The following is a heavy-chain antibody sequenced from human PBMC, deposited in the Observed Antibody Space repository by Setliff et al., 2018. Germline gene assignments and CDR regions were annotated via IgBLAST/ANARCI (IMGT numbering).Heavy chain of an antibody. CDR1: GGTFRSYG. CDR2: TIPSFGST. V-gene: IGHV1-69*05. D-gene: IGHD5-18*01. J-gene: IGHJ6*03. Sequence: ASVKVSCKASGGTFRSYGISWVRQAPGQGLEWMGGTIPSFGSTNYAQKFQDRVTIITDESTSTAYMELSSLRTEDSAVYYCAREGVDTRSSTDYRYYMDVWGKGTTVTVSS. CDR3: AREGVDTRSSTDYRYYMDV.